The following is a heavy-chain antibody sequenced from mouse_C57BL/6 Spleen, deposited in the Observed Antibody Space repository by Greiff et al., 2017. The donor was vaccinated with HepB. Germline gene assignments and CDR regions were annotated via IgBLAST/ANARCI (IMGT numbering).Heavy chain of an antibody. Sequence: QVQLKESGAELARPGASVKMSCKASGYTFTSYTMHWVKQRPGQGLEWIGYINPSSGYTKYNQKFKDKATLPADKSSSTAYMQLSSLTSEDSAVDYCAREKELAGLFDYWGQGTTLTVSS. D-gene: IGHD3-3*01. CDR3: AREKELAGLFDY. CDR1: GYTFTSYT. J-gene: IGHJ2*01. CDR2: INPSSGYT. V-gene: IGHV1-4*01.